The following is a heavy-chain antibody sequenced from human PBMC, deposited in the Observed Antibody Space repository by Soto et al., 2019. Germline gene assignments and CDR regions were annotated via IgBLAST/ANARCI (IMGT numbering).Heavy chain of an antibody. D-gene: IGHD3-3*01. J-gene: IGHJ6*02. Sequence: GGSLRLSCAASDFTVISNYMNWVRQAPGKGLEWVSAISGSGGSTYYADSVKGRFTISRDNSKNTLYLQMNSLRAEDTAVYYCAKDSEAGWSGYPYYYGMDVWGQGTTVTVSS. CDR3: AKDSEAGWSGYPYYYGMDV. CDR1: DFTVISNY. V-gene: IGHV3-23*01. CDR2: ISGSGGST.